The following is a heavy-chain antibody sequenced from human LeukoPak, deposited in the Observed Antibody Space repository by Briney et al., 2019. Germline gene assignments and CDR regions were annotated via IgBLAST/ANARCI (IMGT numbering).Heavy chain of an antibody. CDR1: GFNFSTYW. Sequence: GGSLRLSCVASGFNFSTYWMNWVRQAPGKGLEWASYISRSGSTIYYADSVKGRFTISRDNAKNSLYLQMNSLRDEDTAVYYCARRDAHDYWGQGTLVTVSS. J-gene: IGHJ4*02. CDR2: ISRSGSTI. CDR3: ARRDAHDY. V-gene: IGHV3-48*02. D-gene: IGHD2-2*01.